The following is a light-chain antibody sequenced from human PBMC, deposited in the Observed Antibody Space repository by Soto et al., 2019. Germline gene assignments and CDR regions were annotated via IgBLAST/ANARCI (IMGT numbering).Light chain of an antibody. CDR2: GNN. CDR3: QSYDSGLSGVV. CDR1: SSNIGAGYD. V-gene: IGLV1-40*01. J-gene: IGLJ2*01. Sequence: QSVLTQPPSVSGAPGQRVTISCAGSSSNIGAGYDVQWYQQLPGTAPKLLIFGNNNRPSGVPDRLSGSKSDTSGSQAITGLQAEDEADYFCQSYDSGLSGVVFGGGTKLTVL.